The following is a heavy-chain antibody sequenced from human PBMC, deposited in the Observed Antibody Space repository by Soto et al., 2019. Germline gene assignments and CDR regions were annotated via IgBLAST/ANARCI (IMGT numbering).Heavy chain of an antibody. J-gene: IGHJ6*02. CDR2: INPNSGAT. CDR1: GYIFTDYY. V-gene: IGHV1-2*02. D-gene: IGHD1-1*01. Sequence: VQLVQSGAEVKKPGASVKVSCKASGYIFTDYYIHWVRQAPGQGLEWMGWINPNSGATTFAQKXQXGXNXXRDTPISTAYLELSRLRSADTAVYYCATDLRTVIGFYGLDVWGQGTTVTVS. CDR3: ATDLRTVIGFYGLDV.